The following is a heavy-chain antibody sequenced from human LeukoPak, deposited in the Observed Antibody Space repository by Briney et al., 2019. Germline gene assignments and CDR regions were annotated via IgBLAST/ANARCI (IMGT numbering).Heavy chain of an antibody. CDR3: AKGGKWDVTPFDY. J-gene: IGHJ4*02. CDR2: ISYDGSNK. V-gene: IGHV3-30-3*01. D-gene: IGHD1-26*01. CDR1: RFTFSSYA. Sequence: GSLRLSCAASRFTFSSYAMHWVRQAPGKGLEWVAVISYDGSNKYYADSVKGRFTISRDNSKNTLYLQVNSLRAEDTAVYYCAKGGKWDVTPFDYWGQGTLVTVSS.